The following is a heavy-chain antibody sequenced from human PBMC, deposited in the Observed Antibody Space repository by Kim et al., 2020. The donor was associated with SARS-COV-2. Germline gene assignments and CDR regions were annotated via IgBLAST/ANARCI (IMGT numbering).Heavy chain of an antibody. CDR2: ISESGATT. CDR1: GFTFSSYP. V-gene: IGHV3-23*01. J-gene: IGHJ4*02. CDR3: AKSVASGVRMFDF. D-gene: IGHD6-13*01. Sequence: GGSLRLSCAASGFTFSSYPLSWIRQAPGKGLEWVSAISESGATTPYADSVKGRFTISRDNSRNTLYLQMNSQRAEDTAVYYCAKSVASGVRMFDFWGQGTQVTVSS.